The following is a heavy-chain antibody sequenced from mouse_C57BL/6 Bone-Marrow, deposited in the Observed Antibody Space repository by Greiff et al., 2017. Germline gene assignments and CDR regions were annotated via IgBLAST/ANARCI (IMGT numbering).Heavy chain of an antibody. Sequence: QVQLQQSGPGLVAPSQSLSITCTVSGFSLTSYAISWVRQPPGKGLEWLGVIWTGGGTNYNSALKSRLSISKDNSKSQVFLKMNSLQTDDTARYYCARNSCDYSPWYFDVWGTGTTVTVSS. V-gene: IGHV2-9-1*01. D-gene: IGHD2-13*01. J-gene: IGHJ1*03. CDR1: GFSLTSYA. CDR3: ARNSCDYSPWYFDV. CDR2: IWTGGGT.